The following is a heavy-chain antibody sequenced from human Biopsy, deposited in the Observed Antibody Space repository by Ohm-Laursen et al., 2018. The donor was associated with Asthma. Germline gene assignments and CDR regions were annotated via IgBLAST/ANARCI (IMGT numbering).Heavy chain of an antibody. J-gene: IGHJ4*02. CDR3: ARGGYCSGVTCFPFDR. D-gene: IGHD6-19*01. CDR1: GFSFFTYG. CDR2: ISDGGHST. Sequence: GSLRLSFTASGFSFFTYGLYWVRPAPGKGLDWVAVISDGGHSTNYADSVRRRFTVSRDDSRDTLYLHLNSLTAEDTAVYFCARGGYCSGVTCFPFDRWGQGTRVSVSS. V-gene: IGHV3-23*01.